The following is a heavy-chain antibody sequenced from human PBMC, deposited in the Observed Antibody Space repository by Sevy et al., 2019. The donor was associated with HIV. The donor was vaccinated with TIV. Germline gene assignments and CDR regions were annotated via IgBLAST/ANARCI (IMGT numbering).Heavy chain of an antibody. CDR1: GGSISSYY. D-gene: IGHD3-9*01. Sequence: SETLSLTCTVSGGSISSYYWSWIRQPAGKGLEWIGRIYTSGSTNYNPSLKSRVTMSVDTSKNQFSLKLSSVTAADTVVYYCARDLDDILTGYYGYYYYYGMDVWGQGTTVTVSS. V-gene: IGHV4-4*07. CDR3: ARDLDDILTGYYGYYYYYGMDV. J-gene: IGHJ6*02. CDR2: IYTSGST.